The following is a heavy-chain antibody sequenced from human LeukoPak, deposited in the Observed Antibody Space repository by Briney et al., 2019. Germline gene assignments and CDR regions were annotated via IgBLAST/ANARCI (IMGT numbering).Heavy chain of an antibody. CDR1: GGSITSHF. CDR3: ARDTLGGWFFDY. Sequence: SETLSLTCTVCGGSITSHFWSWIRQPPGKGLQWIGYIYYRGSTNFNPSLKSRVTMSVDTSKNQFSLKMTPVTAADTAVYYCARDTLGGWFFDYWGQGTLVTVSS. J-gene: IGHJ4*02. V-gene: IGHV4-59*11. D-gene: IGHD7-27*01. CDR2: IYYRGST.